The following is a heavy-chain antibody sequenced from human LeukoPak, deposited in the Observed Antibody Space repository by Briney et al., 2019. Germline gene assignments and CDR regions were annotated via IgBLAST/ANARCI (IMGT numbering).Heavy chain of an antibody. J-gene: IGHJ4*02. CDR3: ARDDMDRGEQYFDY. V-gene: IGHV3-30*04. Sequence: GGSLRLSCAASGFTFSSYAMHWVRQAPGKGLEWVAVISYDGSNKYYADPVKGRFTISRDNSKNTLYLQMNSLRAEDKAVYYCARDDMDRGEQYFDYWGRGTLVTVSS. D-gene: IGHD3-10*01. CDR1: GFTFSSYA. CDR2: ISYDGSNK.